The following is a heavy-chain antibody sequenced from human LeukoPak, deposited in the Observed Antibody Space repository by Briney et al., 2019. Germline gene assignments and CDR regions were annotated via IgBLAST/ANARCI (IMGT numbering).Heavy chain of an antibody. D-gene: IGHD6-13*01. J-gene: IGHJ4*02. CDR3: ARSPAAGTFIFDY. CDR2: IYYSGST. Sequence: SETLSLTCTVSGGSISSYYWSWIRQPPGKGLEWIGYIYYSGSTNYNPSLKSRVTISVDTSKNQFSLKLSSVTAADTAVYYCARSPAAGTFIFDYWGQGTLVTVSP. CDR1: GGSISSYY. V-gene: IGHV4-59*08.